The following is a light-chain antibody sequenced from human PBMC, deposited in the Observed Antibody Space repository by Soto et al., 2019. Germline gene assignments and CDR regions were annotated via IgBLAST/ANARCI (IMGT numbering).Light chain of an antibody. V-gene: IGKV1-39*01. CDR2: AAS. J-gene: IGKJ5*01. Sequence: DIQMTQSPSSLSASVGDRVTITCRASQSISSYLNWYQQKPAKAPKLLIYAASSLQSGVPSRFSGSGSGTDFTLTISSLQPDDFATYYCQQYNTYSTFGQGTRLEIK. CDR1: QSISSY. CDR3: QQYNTYST.